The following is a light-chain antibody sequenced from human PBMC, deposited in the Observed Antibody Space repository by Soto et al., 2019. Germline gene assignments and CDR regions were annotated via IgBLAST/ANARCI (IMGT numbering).Light chain of an antibody. J-gene: IGKJ4*01. Sequence: DIQMTQSPSSLSASVGDRVTITCRASQSITTYLNWYRQKPWKAPKLLIYAASSLQSGIPSRFSGSGSETGFTLSISSLQPEDFATYFCQQVYSAPLTFGGRTKVEIK. V-gene: IGKV1-39*01. CDR1: QSITTY. CDR2: AAS. CDR3: QQVYSAPLT.